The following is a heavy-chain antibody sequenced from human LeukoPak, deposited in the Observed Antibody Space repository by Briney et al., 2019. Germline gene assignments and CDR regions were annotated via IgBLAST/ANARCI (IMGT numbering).Heavy chain of an antibody. V-gene: IGHV4-59*03. Sequence: SETLSLTCTVSGGSLSPYFWTWIRQPPGKGLEWIGYIHYTGSTYYNPSLQSRVTMSVDTSKNQFSLKLTSVTAADTAVYYCTTTSGTSSIDSWGQGTLVTVSS. J-gene: IGHJ4*02. D-gene: IGHD1-1*01. CDR1: GGSLSPYF. CDR2: IHYTGST. CDR3: TTTSGTSSIDS.